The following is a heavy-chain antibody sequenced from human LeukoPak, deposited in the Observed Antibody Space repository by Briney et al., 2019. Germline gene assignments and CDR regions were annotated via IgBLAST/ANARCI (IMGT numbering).Heavy chain of an antibody. CDR2: ISGSGGST. V-gene: IGHV3-23*01. CDR3: AKSRVPRGHYFDY. J-gene: IGHJ4*02. D-gene: IGHD6-6*01. CDR1: GFTVSSNY. Sequence: GGSLRLSCAASGFTVSSNYMSWVRQAPGKGLEWVSAISGSGGSTYYADSVKGRFTISRDNSKNTLYLQMNSLRAEDTAVYYCAKSRVPRGHYFDYWGQGTLVTVSS.